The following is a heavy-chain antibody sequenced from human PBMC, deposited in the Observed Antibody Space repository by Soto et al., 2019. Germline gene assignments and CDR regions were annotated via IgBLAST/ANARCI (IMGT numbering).Heavy chain of an antibody. CDR1: GFTFSSSA. D-gene: IGHD6-13*01. CDR2: ISGSGGST. Sequence: EVQLLDSGGGLVQPGGSLRLSCAASGFTFSSSAMNWVRQAPGKGLEWVSVISGSGGSTYYADSVKGRFTISRDNSKNTLYLQMNSLRAEDTAVYYCARRGPGTYFDYWGQGTLVTVSS. CDR3: ARRGPGTYFDY. J-gene: IGHJ4*02. V-gene: IGHV3-23*01.